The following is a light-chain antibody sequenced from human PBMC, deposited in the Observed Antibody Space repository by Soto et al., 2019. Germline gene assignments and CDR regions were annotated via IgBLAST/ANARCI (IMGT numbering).Light chain of an antibody. CDR3: SSFTNNNTPHVV. V-gene: IGLV2-14*02. CDR1: SSDVGKYNL. Sequence: QSALTQPASVSGSPGQSITISCTGTSSDVGKYNLVSWYQQHPGKAPKLMIYGVYNRPSGVSNRFSGSKSGNTASLTISGLQAEDEADYYCSSFTNNNTPHVVFGGGTKLTVL. J-gene: IGLJ2*01. CDR2: GVY.